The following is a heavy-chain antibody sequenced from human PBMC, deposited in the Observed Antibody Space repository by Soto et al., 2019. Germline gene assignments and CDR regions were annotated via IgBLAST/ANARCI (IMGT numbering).Heavy chain of an antibody. CDR1: GFTFSIYD. Sequence: GGSPVLSCAACGFTFSIYDMHWVRQATGKGLEWVSAIGTAGDTYYPVSVKGRFTISRENAKNSLYLQMNSLRAGDTAVYYCARGYSSGWYSVYGMDVWGQGTTVTVSS. J-gene: IGHJ6*02. CDR2: IGTAGDT. D-gene: IGHD6-19*01. CDR3: ARGYSSGWYSVYGMDV. V-gene: IGHV3-13*01.